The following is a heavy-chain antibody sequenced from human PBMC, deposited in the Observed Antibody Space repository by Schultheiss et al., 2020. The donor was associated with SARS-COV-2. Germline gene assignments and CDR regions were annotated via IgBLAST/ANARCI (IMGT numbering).Heavy chain of an antibody. V-gene: IGHV3-23*01. Sequence: GGSLRLSCAATGFTFSSYAMSWVRQAPGKGLEWVSAISGSGGSTYYADSVKGRFTNSRDNSKNTLYLQMNSRRAEDTAVYTCARDSSTPYGQQLANYYYYYIDVFAQGATVTV. CDR3: ARDSSTPYGQQLANYYYYYIDV. J-gene: IGHJ6*03. D-gene: IGHD6-13*01. CDR2: ISGSGGST. CDR1: GFTFSSYA.